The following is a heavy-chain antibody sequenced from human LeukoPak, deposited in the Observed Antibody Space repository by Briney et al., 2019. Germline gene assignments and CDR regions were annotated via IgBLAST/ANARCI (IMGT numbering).Heavy chain of an antibody. CDR2: ISSSGGST. J-gene: IGHJ4*02. Sequence: GGSLRHSCAASGFTFSSAAMSWVRQAPGKGLELVSIISSSGGSTYYADSVKGRFIISRDNSKNTLYLQMNSLRAEDTAVYYCAKGSRSIAVDNLCDYWGQGSLVTVSS. CDR3: AKGSRSIAVDNLCDY. V-gene: IGHV3-23*01. D-gene: IGHD6-19*01. CDR1: GFTFSSAA.